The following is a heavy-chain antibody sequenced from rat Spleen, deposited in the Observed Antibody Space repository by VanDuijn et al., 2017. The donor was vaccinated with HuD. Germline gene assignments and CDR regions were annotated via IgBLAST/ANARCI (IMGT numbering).Heavy chain of an antibody. CDR1: GFTFNNYW. D-gene: IGHD1-1*01. CDR3: ARVHYYSASSYFDY. CDR2: ISNTGGTT. V-gene: IGHV5-31*01. Sequence: EVQLVESDGGLVQPGRSLKLSCAASGFTFNNYWMSWIRQAPGKGLEWVASISNTGGTTYYPDSMKGRFTISRDNAKSTLYLQMNSLRSEDTAIYFCARVHYYSASSYFDYWGQGVTVTVSS. J-gene: IGHJ2*01.